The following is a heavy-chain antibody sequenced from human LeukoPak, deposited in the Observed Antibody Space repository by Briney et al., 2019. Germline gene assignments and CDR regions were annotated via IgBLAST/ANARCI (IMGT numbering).Heavy chain of an antibody. D-gene: IGHD3-22*01. CDR1: GGSISSYY. V-gene: IGHV4-4*07. Sequence: SETLSLTCTVSGGSISSYYGSWIRQPAGKGLEWIGRIYTSGSTNYNPSLKSRVTISVDKSKNQFSLKLSSVTAADTAVYYCARGAPYYYDSSGYLFDYWGQGTLVTVSS. CDR3: ARGAPYYYDSSGYLFDY. J-gene: IGHJ4*02. CDR2: IYTSGST.